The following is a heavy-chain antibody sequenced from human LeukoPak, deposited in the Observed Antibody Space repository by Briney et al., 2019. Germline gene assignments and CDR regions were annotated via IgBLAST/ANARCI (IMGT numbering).Heavy chain of an antibody. V-gene: IGHV3-23*01. CDR3: AKDLYYYDSSGYPSFDAFDI. J-gene: IGHJ3*02. CDR2: ISGSGGST. Sequence: GGSLRLSCAASGFTFSSCAMSWVRQAPGKGLEWVSAISGSGGSTYYADSVKGRFTISRDNSKNTLYLQMNSLRAEDTAVYYCAKDLYYYDSSGYPSFDAFDIWGQGTMVTVSS. CDR1: GFTFSSCA. D-gene: IGHD3-22*01.